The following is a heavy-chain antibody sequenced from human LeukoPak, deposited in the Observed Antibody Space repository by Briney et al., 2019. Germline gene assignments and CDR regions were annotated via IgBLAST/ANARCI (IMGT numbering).Heavy chain of an antibody. CDR3: AKPVVPAAILAPYNWFDP. V-gene: IGHV3-23*01. D-gene: IGHD2-2*02. Sequence: GGSLRLSCAASGFTFSSYAMHWVRQAPGKGLEWVSAISGSGGSTYYADSVKGRFTISRDNSKNRLYLQMNSLRAEDTAVYYCAKPVVPAAILAPYNWFDPWGQGTLVTVSS. CDR1: GFTFSSYA. J-gene: IGHJ5*02. CDR2: ISGSGGST.